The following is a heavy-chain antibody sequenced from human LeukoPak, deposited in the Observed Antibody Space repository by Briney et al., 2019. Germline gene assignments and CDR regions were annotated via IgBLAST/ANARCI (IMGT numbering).Heavy chain of an antibody. CDR2: ISSSSSYI. J-gene: IGHJ4*02. CDR3: ARDLGLQSRLGYFDY. V-gene: IGHV3-21*01. D-gene: IGHD3-16*01. CDR1: GFTFSSYS. Sequence: PGGSPRLSCAASGFTFSSYSMNWVRQAPGKGLEWVSSISSSSSYIYYADSVKGRFTISRDNAKNSLYLQMNSLRAEDTAVYYCARDLGLQSRLGYFDYWGQGTLVTVSS.